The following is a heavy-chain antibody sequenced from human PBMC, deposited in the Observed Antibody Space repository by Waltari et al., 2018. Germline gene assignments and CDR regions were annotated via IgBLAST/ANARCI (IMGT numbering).Heavy chain of an antibody. CDR3: ARAPPNWNHVSNWFDP. CDR1: GYTFTGYY. V-gene: IGHV1-2*06. Sequence: QVQLVQSGAEVKKPGASVKVSCKASGYTFTGYYMHWVRQAPGQGLEWMGRINPNSGGTNYAQKFQGRGTMTRDTSISTAYMELSRLRSDDTAVYYCARAPPNWNHVSNWFDPWGQGTLVTVSS. D-gene: IGHD1-20*01. J-gene: IGHJ5*02. CDR2: INPNSGGT.